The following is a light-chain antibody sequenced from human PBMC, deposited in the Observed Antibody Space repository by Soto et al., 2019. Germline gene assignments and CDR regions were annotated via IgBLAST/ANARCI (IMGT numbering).Light chain of an antibody. CDR2: DAS. V-gene: IGKV3-20*01. CDR1: QSVSSDS. CDR3: QQSGSAPRT. J-gene: IGKJ1*01. Sequence: EIVLTQSPGTLSLSPGERAILSCRASQSVSSDSLAWYRQKPGQAPRLLVYDASSRATGIPDRFSGSGSGTDFNLTISRLEPEDCAVYYCQQSGSAPRTFGQGTKVEIK.